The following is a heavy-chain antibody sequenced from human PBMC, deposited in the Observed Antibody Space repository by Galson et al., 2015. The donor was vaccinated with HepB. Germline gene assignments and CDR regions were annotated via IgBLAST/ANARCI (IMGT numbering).Heavy chain of an antibody. V-gene: IGHV3-30*18. CDR3: AKDSGGSYSSGWYSDYYYGMDV. J-gene: IGHJ6*02. CDR2: ISYDGSNK. Sequence: SLRLSCAASGFTFSSYGMHWVRQAPGKGLEWVAVISYDGSNKYYADSVKGRFTISRDNSKNTLYLQMNSLRAEDTAVYYCAKDSGGSYSSGWYSDYYYGMDVWGQGTTVTVSS. D-gene: IGHD6-19*01. CDR1: GFTFSSYG.